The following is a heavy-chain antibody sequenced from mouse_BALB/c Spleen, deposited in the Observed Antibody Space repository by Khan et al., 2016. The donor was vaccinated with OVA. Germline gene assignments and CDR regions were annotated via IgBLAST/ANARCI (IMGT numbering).Heavy chain of an antibody. CDR3: ARDRIDY. Sequence: VQLQESGAELAKPGASVKMSCKASGYTFTSCWMHWIKQRPGQGLEWIGYINPTSGYTDYNQKFKDKATLTADKSSSTAYMQLSSLTSDDSAVYYCARDRIDYWGQGTALTVSS. V-gene: IGHV1-7*01. CDR2: INPTSGYT. CDR1: GYTFTSCW. J-gene: IGHJ2*01.